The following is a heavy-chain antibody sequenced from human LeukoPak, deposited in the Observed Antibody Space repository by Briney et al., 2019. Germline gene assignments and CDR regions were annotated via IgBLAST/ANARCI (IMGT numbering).Heavy chain of an antibody. J-gene: IGHJ4*02. CDR3: ATVHYYGSGSVFDC. CDR2: FDPEDGET. Sequence: ASVKVSCKVSGYTLTELSMHWVRQAPGKGLEWMGGFDPEDGETIYAQKFQGRVTMTEDTSTDTAYMELSSLRSEDTAVYYCATVHYYGSGSVFDCWGQGTLVTVSS. CDR1: GYTLTELS. V-gene: IGHV1-24*01. D-gene: IGHD3-10*01.